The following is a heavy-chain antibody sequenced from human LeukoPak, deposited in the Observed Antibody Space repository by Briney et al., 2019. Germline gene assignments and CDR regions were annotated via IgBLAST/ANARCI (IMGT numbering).Heavy chain of an antibody. CDR3: AKDPDGLWS. J-gene: IGHJ5*02. CDR1: GFTLSNYA. CDR2: IGASGTST. Sequence: GGSLRLSCAASGFTLSNYAMSGVPQAPGKGLEWVSSIGASGTSTYYADSVKGRFTISRDNSKNTLFLQMNSLRDEDTAVYYCAKDPDGLWSWGQGTLVTVSS. D-gene: IGHD4/OR15-4a*01. V-gene: IGHV3-23*01.